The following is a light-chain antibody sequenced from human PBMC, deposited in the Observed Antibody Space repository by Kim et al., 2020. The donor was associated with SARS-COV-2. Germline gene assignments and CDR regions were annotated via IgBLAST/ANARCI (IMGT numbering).Light chain of an antibody. CDR3: QQYGSSPGFT. Sequence: EIVLTQSPGTLSLSPGERATLSCRASQSVSSSYIAWYQQKPGQAPRLLIYGASSRATGIPDRFSGSGSGTDFTLTISRLEPEDSAVYYCQQYGSSPGFTFGPGTKVDIK. CDR1: QSVSSSY. J-gene: IGKJ3*01. V-gene: IGKV3-20*01. CDR2: GAS.